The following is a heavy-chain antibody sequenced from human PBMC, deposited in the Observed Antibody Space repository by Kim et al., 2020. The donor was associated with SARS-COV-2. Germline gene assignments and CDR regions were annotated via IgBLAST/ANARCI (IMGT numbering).Heavy chain of an antibody. Sequence: SETLSLTCTVSGGSINNYYWSWLRQPPGRGLEWIGSIYYTGTTNYNPSLASRLTIPIDTSKNQFSLKMTSVTAADTAVYYCARHWGGSGTYLQRHFDFWGQGALVTVSS. V-gene: IGHV4-59*08. D-gene: IGHD3-10*01. CDR1: GGSINNYY. J-gene: IGHJ4*02. CDR3: ARHWGGSGTYLQRHFDF. CDR2: IYYTGTT.